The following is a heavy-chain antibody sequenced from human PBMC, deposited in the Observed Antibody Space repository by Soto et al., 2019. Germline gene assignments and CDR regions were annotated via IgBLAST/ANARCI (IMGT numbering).Heavy chain of an antibody. CDR1: GDSVPSNSAA. CDR2: TYYRSKWYN. CDR3: AGGLSVWLRGNWFSP. V-gene: IGHV6-1*01. J-gene: IGHJ5*02. Sequence: SPTLSLTCAISGDSVPSNSAAWNWIRQSPSRGLEWLGRTYYRSKWYNDYAVSVKSRITINPDTSKNQFSLQLNSVTPADTAVYYCAGGLSVWLRGNWFSPWGRVTLITFCS. D-gene: IGHD3-10*01.